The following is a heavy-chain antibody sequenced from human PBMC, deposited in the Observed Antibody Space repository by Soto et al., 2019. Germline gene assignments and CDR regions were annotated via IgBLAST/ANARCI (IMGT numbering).Heavy chain of an antibody. CDR3: ARLRAGPDNGWYWAFDY. CDR2: IYYSGNT. Sequence: SETLSLTCVVSGGSITSSNYYWGWIRQPPGKGLELIGNIYYSGNTYYNPSLKSRVTISIDTSKSQFSLKLSSVTAADTAVYYCARLRAGPDNGWYWAFDYWGQGTLVTVSS. J-gene: IGHJ4*02. V-gene: IGHV4-39*01. D-gene: IGHD6-19*01. CDR1: GGSITSSNYY.